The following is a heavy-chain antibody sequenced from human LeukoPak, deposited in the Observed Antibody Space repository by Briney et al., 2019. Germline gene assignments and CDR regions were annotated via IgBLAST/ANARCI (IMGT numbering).Heavy chain of an antibody. V-gene: IGHV3-49*04. CDR2: SRTKAYGGTT. Sequence: PGGSLRLSCTASRITLREYGMSWVRQAPGKGLEWVGFSRTKAYGGTTEYAASVKGRFTISRDDSNNIAYLQMNSPKTEDTAVYYCSVYYDSSAYLDYWGQGTLVTVSS. CDR3: SVYYDSSAYLDY. J-gene: IGHJ4*02. CDR1: RITLREYG. D-gene: IGHD3-22*01.